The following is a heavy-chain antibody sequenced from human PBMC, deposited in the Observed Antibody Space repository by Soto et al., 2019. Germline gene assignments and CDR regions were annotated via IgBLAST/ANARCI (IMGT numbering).Heavy chain of an antibody. CDR3: VRTRQQWLVGDS. J-gene: IGHJ4*02. D-gene: IGHD6-19*01. V-gene: IGHV1-3*01. Sequence: QAQIVQSGAEVKKPGASVKVSCKASGYTLSSFGIHWVRQAPGQRLEWMGWINAGNGNTKYSQKLQGRVTFSRDTSANTAYMELTSLTSEDTAVYYCVRTRQQWLVGDSWGQGSLVTGSS. CDR1: GYTLSSFG. CDR2: INAGNGNT.